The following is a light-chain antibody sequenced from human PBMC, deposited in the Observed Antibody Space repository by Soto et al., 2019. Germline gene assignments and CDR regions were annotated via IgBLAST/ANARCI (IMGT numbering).Light chain of an antibody. CDR3: SSYTSSSTVV. Sequence: QSALPQPASVSGSPGQSITISCTGTSRDVGGYHYVSWYQQHPGKAPKLMIYDVSNRPSGVSNRFSGSKSGNTGSLTISGLQAEDEADYYCSSYTSSSTVVFVGGTKLTVL. V-gene: IGLV2-14*01. CDR1: SRDVGGYHY. J-gene: IGLJ2*01. CDR2: DVS.